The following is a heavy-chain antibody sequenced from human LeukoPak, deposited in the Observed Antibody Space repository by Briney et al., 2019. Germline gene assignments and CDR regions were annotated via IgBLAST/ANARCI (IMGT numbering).Heavy chain of an antibody. CDR3: ARGGGSTDYYDSSGYF. CDR2: IYYSGST. V-gene: IGHV4-59*01. CDR1: GGSIRSYY. Sequence: PSETLSLTCTVSGGSIRSYYWNWIRQPPGKGLEWIGYIYYSGSTNYNPSLKSRVTISVDTSKNQFSLKLSSVTAADTAVYYCARGGGSTDYYDSSGYFWGQGTLVTVSS. D-gene: IGHD3-22*01. J-gene: IGHJ4*02.